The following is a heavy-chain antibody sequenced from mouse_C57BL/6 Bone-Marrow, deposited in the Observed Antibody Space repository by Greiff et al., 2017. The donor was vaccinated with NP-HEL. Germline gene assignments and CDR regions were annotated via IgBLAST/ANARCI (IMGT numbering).Heavy chain of an antibody. D-gene: IGHD1-1*01. V-gene: IGHV5-6*01. CDR2: ISSGGSYT. CDR3: AGHRYYGSRTGYFDV. J-gene: IGHJ1*03. Sequence: EVKLMESGGDLVKPGGSLKLSCAASGFTFSSYGMSWVRQTPDKRLEWVATISSGGSYTYYPDSVKGRFTISRDKAKNTLYLQMSSLKSEDTAMYYCAGHRYYGSRTGYFDVWGTGTTVTVSS. CDR1: GFTFSSYG.